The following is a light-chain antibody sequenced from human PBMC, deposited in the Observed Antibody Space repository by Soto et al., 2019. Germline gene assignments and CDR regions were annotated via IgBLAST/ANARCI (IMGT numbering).Light chain of an antibody. CDR3: QQTYSTPIT. CDR2: ASS. Sequence: DLQMTQSPSSLSASVGDRVTITCRARQTISNTLNWYQQRPGKPPNLLIYASSTLQSGVPPRFSGGGSGTEFTLTISSLQPEDFATYYCQQTYSTPITFGQGTRLEIK. V-gene: IGKV1-39*01. J-gene: IGKJ5*01. CDR1: QTISNT.